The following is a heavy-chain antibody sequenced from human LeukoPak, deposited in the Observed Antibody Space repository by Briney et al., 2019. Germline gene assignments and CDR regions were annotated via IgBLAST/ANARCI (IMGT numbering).Heavy chain of an antibody. J-gene: IGHJ4*02. V-gene: IGHV4-4*07. CDR2: IYSSGRA. D-gene: IGHD3-10*01. CDR3: ARDRSGSGSYYGAPDY. Sequence: SETLSLTCSVSGASISSSYWSWIRQPAGKGLEWIGRIYSSGRANYNPSLMSRVTMSIDTSKSQFSLELTSVTATDTAVYFCARDRSGSGSYYGAPDYWGQGTLVTVSS. CDR1: GASISSSY.